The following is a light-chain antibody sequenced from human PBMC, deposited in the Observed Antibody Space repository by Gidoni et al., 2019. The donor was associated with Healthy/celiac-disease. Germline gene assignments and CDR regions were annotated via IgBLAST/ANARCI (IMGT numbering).Light chain of an antibody. CDR1: QSVSSSY. Sequence: IVRTQSPGTLSLSPGERATLSCRASQSVSSSYLAWYQQKPGQAPRLLIYGASSRATGIPDRFSGSGSGTDFTLTISRLEPEDFAVYYCQQYGSSPFTFXPXTKVDIK. CDR2: GAS. CDR3: QQYGSSPFT. J-gene: IGKJ3*01. V-gene: IGKV3-20*01.